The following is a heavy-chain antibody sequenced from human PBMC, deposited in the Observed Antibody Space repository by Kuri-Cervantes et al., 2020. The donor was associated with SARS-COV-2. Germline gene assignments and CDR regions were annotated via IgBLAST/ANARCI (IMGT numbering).Heavy chain of an antibody. V-gene: IGHV4-39*01. CDR1: GGSISSSSYC. J-gene: IGHJ4*02. CDR2: IYYSGST. Sequence: ESLKISCTASGGSISSSSYCWGWIRQPPGKGLEWIGSIYYSGSTYYNPSLKSRVTISVDTSKNQFSLKLSSVTAADTAVYYCARHEYSSSWVDYWGQGTLVTVSS. D-gene: IGHD6-13*01. CDR3: ARHEYSSSWVDY.